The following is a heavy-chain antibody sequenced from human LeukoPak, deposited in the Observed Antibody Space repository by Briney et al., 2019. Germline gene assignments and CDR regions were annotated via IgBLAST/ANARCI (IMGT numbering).Heavy chain of an antibody. CDR3: AKKTESYYDFWSGSYFDY. CDR1: GFTFSSYA. V-gene: IGHV3-23*01. CDR2: ISGSGGST. D-gene: IGHD3-3*01. J-gene: IGHJ4*02. Sequence: GGSLRLSRAASGFTFSSYAMSWVRQAPGKGLEWVSAISGSGGSTYYADSVKGRFTISRDNSKNTLYLQMNSLRAEDTAVYYCAKKTESYYDFWSGSYFDYWGQGTLVTVSS.